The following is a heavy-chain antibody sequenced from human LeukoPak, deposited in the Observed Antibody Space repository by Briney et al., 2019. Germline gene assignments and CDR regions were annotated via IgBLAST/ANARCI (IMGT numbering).Heavy chain of an antibody. Sequence: GGSLRLSCAASGFTVSSNYMSWVRQAPGKGLEWVSVIYSGGSTYYADSVKGRFTISRDNSKNTLYLQMNSLRAEDTAVYYCASGIQYYYGSGSYYNHGMDVWGQGTTVTVSS. CDR1: GFTVSSNY. J-gene: IGHJ6*02. D-gene: IGHD3-10*01. CDR3: ASGIQYYYGSGSYYNHGMDV. CDR2: IYSGGST. V-gene: IGHV3-66*01.